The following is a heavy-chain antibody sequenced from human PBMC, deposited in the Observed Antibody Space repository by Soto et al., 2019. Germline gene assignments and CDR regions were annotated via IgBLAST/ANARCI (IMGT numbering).Heavy chain of an antibody. CDR1: GFTFSSYG. CDR3: AKDRFRIAVAAPFDY. D-gene: IGHD6-19*01. Sequence: QVQLVESGGGVVQPGRSLRLPCAASGFTFSSYGMHWVRQAPGKGLEWVAVISYDGSNKYYADSVKGRFTISRDNSKNTLELQMNSLRAEDTAVYYCAKDRFRIAVAAPFDYWGQGTLVTVSS. V-gene: IGHV3-30*18. J-gene: IGHJ4*02. CDR2: ISYDGSNK.